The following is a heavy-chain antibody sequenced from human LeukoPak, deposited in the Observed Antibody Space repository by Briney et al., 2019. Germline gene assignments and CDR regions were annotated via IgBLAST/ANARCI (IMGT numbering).Heavy chain of an antibody. CDR1: GYTFTSYG. Sequence: ASVKVSCKASGYTFTSYGISWVRQAPGQGLEWMGIINPSGGSTSYAQKFQGRVTMTRDMSTSTVYMELSSLRSEDTAVYYCARGFYYYYMDVWGKGTTVTVSS. V-gene: IGHV1-46*01. CDR3: ARGFYYYYMDV. J-gene: IGHJ6*03. CDR2: INPSGGST.